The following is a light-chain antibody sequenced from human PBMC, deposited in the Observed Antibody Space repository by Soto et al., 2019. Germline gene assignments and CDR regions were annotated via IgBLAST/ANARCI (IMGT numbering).Light chain of an antibody. CDR2: SNN. Sequence: QAVVTQPPSASGTPGQRVTISCSGSSSNIGSNPVNWYQQLPGTAPKLLIYSNNRRPSGVPDRFSGSKSGTSASLAISGLQSEDEADYYCAAWDDSLNGSNWVFGGGTKLTVL. V-gene: IGLV1-44*01. J-gene: IGLJ3*02. CDR1: SSNIGSNP. CDR3: AAWDDSLNGSNWV.